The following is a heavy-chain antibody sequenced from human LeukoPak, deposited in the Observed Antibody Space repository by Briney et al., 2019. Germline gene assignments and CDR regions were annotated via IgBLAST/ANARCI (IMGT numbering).Heavy chain of an antibody. CDR2: IYYSGST. Sequence: SETLSLTCTVSGGSISSYYWSWIRQPPGEGLEWIGYIYYSGSTNYNPSLKSRVTISVDTSKNQFSLKLSSVTAADTAVYYCAGGVVVPAAIDYWGQGTLVTVSS. J-gene: IGHJ4*02. CDR1: GGSISSYY. V-gene: IGHV4-59*01. D-gene: IGHD2-2*02. CDR3: AGGVVVPAAIDY.